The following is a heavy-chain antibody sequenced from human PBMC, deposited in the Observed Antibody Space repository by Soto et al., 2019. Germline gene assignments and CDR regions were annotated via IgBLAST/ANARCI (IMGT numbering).Heavy chain of an antibody. CDR2: INPSGGST. CDR3: ARCGGYSSSSVGAGSDY. D-gene: IGHD6-6*01. Sequence: ASVKVSCKASGYTSTSYYMHWVRQAPGQGLEWMGIINPSGGSTSYAQKFQGRVTMTRDTSTSTVYMELSSLRSEDTAVYYCARCGGYSSSSVGAGSDYWGQGTLVTVSS. CDR1: GYTSTSYY. V-gene: IGHV1-46*01. J-gene: IGHJ4*02.